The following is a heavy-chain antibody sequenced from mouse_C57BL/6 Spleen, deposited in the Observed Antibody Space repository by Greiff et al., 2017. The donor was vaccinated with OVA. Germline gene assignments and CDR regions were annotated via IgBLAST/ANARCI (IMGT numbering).Heavy chain of an antibody. V-gene: IGHV1-72*01. D-gene: IGHD2-4*01. Sequence: QVQLQQPGAELVKPGASVKLSCKASGYTFTSYWMHWVKQRPGRGLEWIGRIDPNSGGTKYNEKFKSKATLTVDKPSSTAYMQLSSLTSEDYAVYYCAREEVKDYGYAMDYWGQGTSVTVSS. CDR2: IDPNSGGT. CDR1: GYTFTSYW. J-gene: IGHJ4*01. CDR3: AREEVKDYGYAMDY.